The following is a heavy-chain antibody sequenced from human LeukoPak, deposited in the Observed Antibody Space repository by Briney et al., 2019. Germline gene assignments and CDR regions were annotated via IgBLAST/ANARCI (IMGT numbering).Heavy chain of an antibody. D-gene: IGHD3-9*01. CDR3: ARRRVYDILTSYAFDI. J-gene: IGHJ3*02. CDR1: GYTFTGYY. V-gene: IGHV1-2*02. Sequence: ASVKVSCRASGYTFTGYYMHWVRQAPGQGLEWMGWINPNSGGTNYAQKFQGRVTMTRDTSISTAYMELSSLRSDDTTVYYCARRRVYDILTSYAFDIWGQGTMVTVSS. CDR2: INPNSGGT.